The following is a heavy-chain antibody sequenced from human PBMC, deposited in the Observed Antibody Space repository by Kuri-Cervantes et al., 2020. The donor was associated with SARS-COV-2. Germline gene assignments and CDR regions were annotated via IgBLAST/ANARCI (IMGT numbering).Heavy chain of an antibody. J-gene: IGHJ6*02. Sequence: ASVKDSCKASGCTFTNFDLNWVRQAPGQGLEWMGRISAYNGNTNYAQKFQGRVTMTTDTSTSTAYMDLRSLRSDDTAVYYCARSGSAPHYYYGMDVWGQGTTVTVSS. D-gene: IGHD3-10*01. V-gene: IGHV1-18*01. CDR2: ISAYNGNT. CDR3: ARSGSAPHYYYGMDV. CDR1: GCTFTNFD.